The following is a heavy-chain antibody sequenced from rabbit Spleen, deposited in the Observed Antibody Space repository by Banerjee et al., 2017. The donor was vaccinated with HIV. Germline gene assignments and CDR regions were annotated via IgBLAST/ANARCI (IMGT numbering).Heavy chain of an antibody. D-gene: IGHD4-1*01. CDR1: GFSFSSGGD. V-gene: IGHV1S40*01. Sequence: QSLEESGGDLVKPGASLTLTCSGSGFSFSSGGDMCWVRQAPGKGLEWIACIFVGSADYTWYATWAKGRFTISKTSTTVTLQMTSLTAADTATYFCARNSAWGEGLKLWGPGTLVTVS. CDR3: ARNSAWGEGLKL. CDR2: IFVGSADYT. J-gene: IGHJ4*01.